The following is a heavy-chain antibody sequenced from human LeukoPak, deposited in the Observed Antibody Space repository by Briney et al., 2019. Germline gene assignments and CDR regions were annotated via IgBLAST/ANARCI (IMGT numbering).Heavy chain of an antibody. Sequence: SETLSLTCTVSGGSISSSSYYWGWIRQPPGKGLEWIGSIYYSGSTYYNPSLKSRVTISVDTSKNQFSLKLSSVTAADTAVYYCARDYAINWFDPWGQGTLVTVSS. J-gene: IGHJ5*02. V-gene: IGHV4-39*07. CDR1: GGSISSSSYY. CDR2: IYYSGST. D-gene: IGHD2-8*01. CDR3: ARDYAINWFDP.